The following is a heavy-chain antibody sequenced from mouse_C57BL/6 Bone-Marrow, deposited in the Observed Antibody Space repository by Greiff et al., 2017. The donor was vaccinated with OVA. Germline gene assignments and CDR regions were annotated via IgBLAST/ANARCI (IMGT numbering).Heavy chain of an antibody. CDR1: GFNIKDDY. Sequence: VQLKESGAELVRPGASVKLSCTASGFNIKDDYMHRVKQRPEQGLAWIGWIDPENGDTEYASKFQGKATITADTSSHTAYLQLSSLTSEDTAVYYCTTSGWFYAMDYWGQGTSVTVSS. J-gene: IGHJ4*01. D-gene: IGHD2-3*01. CDR2: IDPENGDT. CDR3: TTSGWFYAMDY. V-gene: IGHV14-4*01.